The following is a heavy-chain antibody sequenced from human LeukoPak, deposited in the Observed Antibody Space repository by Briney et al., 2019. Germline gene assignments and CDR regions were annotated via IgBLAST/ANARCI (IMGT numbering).Heavy chain of an antibody. V-gene: IGHV4-39*07. J-gene: IGHJ4*02. CDR1: GGSISSSSYY. Sequence: SETLSLTCTVSGGSISSSSYYWGWIRQPPGKGLEWIGSIYYSGSTYYNPSLKGRVTISVDTSKNQFSLKLSSVTAADTAVYYCARGGDSSGYYYRIDYWGQGTLVTVSS. CDR2: IYYSGST. CDR3: ARGGDSSGYYYRIDY. D-gene: IGHD3-22*01.